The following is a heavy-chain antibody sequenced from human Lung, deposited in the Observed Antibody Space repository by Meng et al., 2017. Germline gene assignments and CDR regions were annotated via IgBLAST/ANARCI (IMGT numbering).Heavy chain of an antibody. CDR2: IKSNSDGGTT. CDR1: GFSFTDAW. J-gene: IGHJ4*02. D-gene: IGHD6-13*01. V-gene: IGHV3-15*01. CDR3: ATGAAAADH. Sequence: VELVESGGGLVKPGGSRGLACVAAGFSFTDAWMSWVRQAPGKGLEWVGRIKSNSDGGTTDYAAPVKGRFTISRDASKNTLYLQMNSLITEDTAVYFCATGAAAADHWGQGTLVTVSS.